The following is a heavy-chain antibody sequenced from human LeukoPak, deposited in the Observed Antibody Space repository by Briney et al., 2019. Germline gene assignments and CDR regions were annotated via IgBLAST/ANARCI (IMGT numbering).Heavy chain of an antibody. Sequence: GGSLRLSCAASGFTFSSYSMNWVRQAPGKGLEWVSSISSSSSYIYYADSVKGRFTISRDNAKNSLYLQMNSLRAEDTAVYYCARAYYYDSSGYGGEFDYWGQGTLVTVSS. CDR2: ISSSSSYI. CDR3: ARAYYYDSSGYGGEFDY. D-gene: IGHD3-22*01. CDR1: GFTFSSYS. J-gene: IGHJ4*02. V-gene: IGHV3-21*04.